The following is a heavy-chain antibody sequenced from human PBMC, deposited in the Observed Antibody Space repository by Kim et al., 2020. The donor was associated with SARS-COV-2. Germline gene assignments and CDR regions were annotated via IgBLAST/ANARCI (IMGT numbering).Heavy chain of an antibody. Sequence: KGRFTISRDDSKSIAYLQMNSLKTEDTAVYYCTRGNVYYDFWSGYYNFDYWGQGTLVTVSS. J-gene: IGHJ4*02. CDR3: TRGNVYYDFWSGYYNFDY. V-gene: IGHV3-49*02. D-gene: IGHD3-3*01.